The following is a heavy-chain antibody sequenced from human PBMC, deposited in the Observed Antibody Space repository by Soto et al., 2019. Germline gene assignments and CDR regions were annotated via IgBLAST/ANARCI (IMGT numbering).Heavy chain of an antibody. Sequence: QVQLQESGPGLVKPSGTLSLTCTVSGGSISSYYWSWIRQPAGKGLEWIGRIYTSGSTNYNPSLKGRVTMSVDTSKNQFSLKLSSVTAADTAVYYCARDIGFYDFWSGFTDGGYYFDYWGQGTLVTVSS. CDR2: IYTSGST. V-gene: IGHV4-4*07. CDR3: ARDIGFYDFWSGFTDGGYYFDY. J-gene: IGHJ4*02. D-gene: IGHD3-3*01. CDR1: GGSISSYY.